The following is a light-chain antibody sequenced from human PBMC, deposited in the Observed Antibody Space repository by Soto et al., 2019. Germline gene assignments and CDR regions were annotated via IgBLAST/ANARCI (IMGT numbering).Light chain of an antibody. CDR1: SSNIGRNS. J-gene: IGLJ1*01. Sequence: QSVLAQAPSVSGTPGQRVTITCSGSSSNIGRNSVNWYQHLPGTAPKLLTHGNNHRPSGVPDRFSGSKSGTSASPAISGLQPEDEADYCCAAWDDSLNEYVFGDGTKVTVL. CDR2: GNN. V-gene: IGLV1-44*01. CDR3: AAWDDSLNEYV.